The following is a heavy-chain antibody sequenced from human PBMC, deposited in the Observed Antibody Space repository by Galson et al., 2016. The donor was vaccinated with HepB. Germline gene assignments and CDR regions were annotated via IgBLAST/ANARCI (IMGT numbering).Heavy chain of an antibody. CDR3: AREDPNIAVAALDY. Sequence: SLRLSCAASGLPVSNDYMRWVRQAPGKGLKWVSVSYGAGRTYYAASVKGRFTISRDNSKNTLYLQLNSLRAEDTAVYYCAREDPNIAVAALDYWSQGTLVTVSS. D-gene: IGHD6-19*01. CDR2: SYGAGRT. V-gene: IGHV3-53*01. J-gene: IGHJ4*02. CDR1: GLPVSNDY.